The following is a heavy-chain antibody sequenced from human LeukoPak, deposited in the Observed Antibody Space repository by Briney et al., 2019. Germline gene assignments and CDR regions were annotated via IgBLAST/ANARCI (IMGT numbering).Heavy chain of an antibody. D-gene: IGHD6-6*01. CDR2: IYTSRST. J-gene: IGHJ5*02. V-gene: IGHV4-61*02. Sequence: SETLSLTCTVSGGSISSGSYYWSWIRQPAGKGLEWIGRIYTSRSTNYNPSLKSRVTISVDTSKNQFSLKLSSVTAADTAVYYCARDSSSFRWFDPWGQGTLVTVSS. CDR3: ARDSSSFRWFDP. CDR1: GGSISSGSYY.